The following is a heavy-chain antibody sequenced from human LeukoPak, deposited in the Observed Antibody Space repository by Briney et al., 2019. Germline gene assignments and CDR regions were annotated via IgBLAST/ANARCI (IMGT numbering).Heavy chain of an antibody. J-gene: IGHJ4*02. CDR3: APKVVGSTPFDY. CDR1: GFTFSSYA. CDR2: IRGSSGRT. Sequence: GGSLRLSCAASGFTFSSYAMNWVRQAPGKGLEWVSSIRGSSGRTYYADSVKGRFTISRDNSKNTLYLQMNSLRAADTAVYYCAPKVVGSTPFDYWGQGTLVTVSS. D-gene: IGHD2-15*01. V-gene: IGHV3-23*01.